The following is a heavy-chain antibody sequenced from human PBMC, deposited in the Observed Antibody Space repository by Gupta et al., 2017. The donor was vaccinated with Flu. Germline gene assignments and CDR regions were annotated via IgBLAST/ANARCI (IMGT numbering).Heavy chain of an antibody. CDR1: GFTFSNYG. V-gene: IGHV3-30*18. D-gene: IGHD6-19*01. Sequence: QVQLMESGGGVVQPGRSLRLSCVASGFTFSNYGMKWVRQAPGKGLEWLTAVAHDGSLTCSAVSVKGRFTVSRDNSKSTMYLQMDSLRSDDTAVYYCAKEITPRSSNGWPLDYWGQGTLVTVSS. J-gene: IGHJ4*02. CDR3: AKEITPRSSNGWPLDY. CDR2: VAHDGSLT.